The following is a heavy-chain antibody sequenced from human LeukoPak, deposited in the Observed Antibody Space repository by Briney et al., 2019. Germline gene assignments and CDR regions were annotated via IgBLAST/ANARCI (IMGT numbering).Heavy chain of an antibody. J-gene: IGHJ4*02. V-gene: IGHV3-23*01. CDR3: AKIAVAGSAAPRRWLDY. CDR1: GFTFSNYA. CDR2: ISGSGDST. Sequence: GGSLRLSCAASGFTFSNYAMRWVRQAPGKGLEWVSGISGSGDSTYYADSVKGRFTISRDNSKNTLYLQMNSLRAEDTAVYYCAKIAVAGSAAPRRWLDYWGQGTLVTVSS. D-gene: IGHD6-19*01.